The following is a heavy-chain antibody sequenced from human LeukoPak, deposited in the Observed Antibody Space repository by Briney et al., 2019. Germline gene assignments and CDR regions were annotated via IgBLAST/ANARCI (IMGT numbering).Heavy chain of an antibody. CDR2: MDPNSGNT. CDR3: ATRSSSWRAFDI. J-gene: IGHJ3*02. Sequence: ASVKVSCKASGYTFTSYGISWVRQAPGQGLEWMGWMDPNSGNTGYAQKFQGRVTMTRHTSITTVYMELSSLRFEDTAVYYCATRSSSWRAFDIWGQGTMVTVSS. D-gene: IGHD6-13*01. V-gene: IGHV1-8*02. CDR1: GYTFTSYG.